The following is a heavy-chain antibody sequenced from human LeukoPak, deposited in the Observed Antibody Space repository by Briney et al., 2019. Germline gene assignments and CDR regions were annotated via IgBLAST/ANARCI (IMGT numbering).Heavy chain of an antibody. D-gene: IGHD6-19*01. CDR1: GFAFSSYA. Sequence: GGSLRLSCVCSGFAFSSYALHWLRQAPGKGLEGVVVISADGIEKYYADSVKGRFTMSRDNSKNTLFLQMNSLRTEDTAIYYCARDAPYSGGCCAFDIWGQGTTVTVSS. J-gene: IGHJ3*02. CDR3: ARDAPYSGGCCAFDI. CDR2: ISADGIEK. V-gene: IGHV3-30-3*01.